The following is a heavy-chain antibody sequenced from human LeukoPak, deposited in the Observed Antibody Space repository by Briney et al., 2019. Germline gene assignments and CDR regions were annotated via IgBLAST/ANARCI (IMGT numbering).Heavy chain of an antibody. Sequence: GGSLRLSCASSGFFFDDYAMHWVRQAPGKGLEWVSLITWDGGGTYYADSVKGRFTISRDNSKNSLYLQMNSLRVEDTAVYYCVKDDTRSAYSSGWYGLFDYWGQGTLVTVSS. CDR3: VKDDTRSAYSSGWYGLFDY. CDR2: ITWDGGGT. D-gene: IGHD6-19*01. CDR1: GFFFDDYA. V-gene: IGHV3-43D*03. J-gene: IGHJ4*02.